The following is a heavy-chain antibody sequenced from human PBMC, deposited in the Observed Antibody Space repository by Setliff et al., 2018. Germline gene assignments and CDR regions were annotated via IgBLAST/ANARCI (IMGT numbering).Heavy chain of an antibody. J-gene: IGHJ6*03. CDR1: GYTFNTFG. Sequence: ASVKVSCKTSGYTFNTFGISWVRRAPGQGLDWMGWISPYNGDTKSAQKFQGRVTMTIDTSTSTAYVEVRSLTSDDTAVYYCARSPPNRGVGQGHYMDVWGIGTRSPSP. CDR3: ARSPPNRGVGQGHYMDV. CDR2: ISPYNGDT. D-gene: IGHD1-26*01. V-gene: IGHV1-18*01.